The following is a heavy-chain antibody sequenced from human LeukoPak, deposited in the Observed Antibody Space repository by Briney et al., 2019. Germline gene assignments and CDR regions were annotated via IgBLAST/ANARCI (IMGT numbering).Heavy chain of an antibody. V-gene: IGHV3-66*01. CDR1: GFTVSGSY. CDR2: IYRSDNT. J-gene: IGHJ5*02. D-gene: IGHD6-25*01. Sequence: GGSLRLACAASGFTVSGSYLSWFRQPPGKGLEWVSSIYRSDNTNYADSVKGRFTISRDNSKNTLYLQMNSLRAEDTAVYYCARDLKGSSGFDPWGQGTLVTVSS. CDR3: ARDLKGSSGFDP.